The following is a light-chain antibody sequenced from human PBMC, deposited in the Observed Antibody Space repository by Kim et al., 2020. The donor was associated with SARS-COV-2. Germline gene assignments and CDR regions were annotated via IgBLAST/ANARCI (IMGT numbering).Light chain of an antibody. CDR3: AAWDDSLSAYV. Sequence: QSVLTQPPSASGTPGQRVTISCSGSSSNIGRNYVYWYQQLPGTATKLLIYRNYQRPSGVPDRFSGSKSGTSASLAVSGLRSEDEADYYCAAWDDSLSAYVFGTGTKVTVL. J-gene: IGLJ1*01. CDR1: SSNIGRNY. V-gene: IGLV1-47*01. CDR2: RNY.